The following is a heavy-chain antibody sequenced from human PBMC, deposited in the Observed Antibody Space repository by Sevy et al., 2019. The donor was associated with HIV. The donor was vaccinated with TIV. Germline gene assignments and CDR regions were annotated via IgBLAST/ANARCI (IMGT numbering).Heavy chain of an antibody. J-gene: IGHJ5*02. CDR3: ARGLSRKYSSEP. CDR2: MNPNSGNT. Sequence: ASVKVSCKASGYTFTSYDINWVRQATGQGLEWMGWMNPNSGNTGFAQKFQGRVTMTRNTSISTAYMELSSLRSEDTAVYYCARGLSRKYSSEPWGQGTLVTVSS. V-gene: IGHV1-8*01. CDR1: GYTFTSYD. D-gene: IGHD6-19*01.